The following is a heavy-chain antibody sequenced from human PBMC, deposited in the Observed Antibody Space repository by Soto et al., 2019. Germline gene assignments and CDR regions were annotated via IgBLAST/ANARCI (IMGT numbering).Heavy chain of an antibody. Sequence: ASVKVSCKASGYTFTSYAMHWVRQAPGQRLEWMGWINAGNGNTKYSQKFQGRVTITRDTSASIAYMELSSLRSEDTAVYYCARSDQSYGSGSYYSAVNFDYWGQGTLVTVSS. CDR2: INAGNGNT. D-gene: IGHD3-10*01. V-gene: IGHV1-3*01. J-gene: IGHJ4*02. CDR3: ARSDQSYGSGSYYSAVNFDY. CDR1: GYTFTSYA.